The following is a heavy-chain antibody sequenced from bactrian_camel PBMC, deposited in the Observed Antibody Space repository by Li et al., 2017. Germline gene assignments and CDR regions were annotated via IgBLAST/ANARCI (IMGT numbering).Heavy chain of an antibody. J-gene: IGHJ4*01. Sequence: VQLVESGGGSVQPGGSLTLSCEVSGFGPVYDFRAYSMAWFRRALYKEREGVAAINTDSSTSYADSVKGRFTIPRDDAKNTLYLQMNNLKVEDTATYYCAIGRGSMDYSRAVRGPGTQVTVS. CDR2: INTDSST. CDR3: AIGRGSMDYSRAV. V-gene: IGHV3S42*01. D-gene: IGHD4*01. CDR1: GFGPVYDFRAYS.